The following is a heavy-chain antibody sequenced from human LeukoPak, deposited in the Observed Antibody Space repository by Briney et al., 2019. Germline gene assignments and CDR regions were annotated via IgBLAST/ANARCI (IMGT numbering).Heavy chain of an antibody. J-gene: IGHJ4*02. V-gene: IGHV3-30-3*01. CDR3: AREFGSSSPPRDLDY. CDR2: ISYDGSNK. Sequence: GSLRLSCAASGFTFSSYAMHWVRQAPGKGLEWVAVISYDGSNKYYADSVKGRFTISRDNSKNTLYLQMNSLRAEDTAVYYCAREFGSSSPPRDLDYWGQGTLVTVSS. D-gene: IGHD6-6*01. CDR1: GFTFSSYA.